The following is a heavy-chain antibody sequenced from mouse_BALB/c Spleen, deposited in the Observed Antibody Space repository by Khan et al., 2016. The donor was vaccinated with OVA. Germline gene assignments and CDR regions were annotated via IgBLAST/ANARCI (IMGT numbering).Heavy chain of an antibody. CDR3: ARVAWGYFDY. CDR1: GFTFSSYA. Sequence: EVQLQESGGGSVKPGGSLKLSCAASGFTFSSYAMSWVRQTPEKRLEWVATISSGGSYTYYPDSVKGRFTISRDNAKNTPYHEMSSLRAEDTARYYCARVAWGYFDYGGQGTILTVSS. CDR2: ISSGGSYT. V-gene: IGHV5-9-3*01. J-gene: IGHJ2*01.